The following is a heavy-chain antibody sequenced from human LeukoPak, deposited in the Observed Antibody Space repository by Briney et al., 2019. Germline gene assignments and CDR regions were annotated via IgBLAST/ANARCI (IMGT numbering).Heavy chain of an antibody. Sequence: EPGGALRLSCAASGFIFSHNAMTLLRQAPGKVLQWVSSISGSGGGTYYADSVKGRFTISRDNSKNTLYLQVNSLGAEDTAVYYCVKNGPVNGWFAEFASWGQGTLVTVSS. J-gene: IGHJ4*02. CDR2: ISGSGGGT. V-gene: IGHV3-23*01. D-gene: IGHD6-19*01. CDR1: GFIFSHNA. CDR3: VKNGPVNGWFAEFAS.